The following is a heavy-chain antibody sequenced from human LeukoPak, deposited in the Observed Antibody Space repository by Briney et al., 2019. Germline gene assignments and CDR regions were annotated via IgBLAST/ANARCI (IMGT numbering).Heavy chain of an antibody. J-gene: IGHJ3*02. D-gene: IGHD6-13*01. V-gene: IGHV3-23*01. CDR1: GFTFSSYA. CDR2: ISGSGGST. Sequence: GGSLRLSCAASGFTFSSYAMSWVRQAPGKGLEWVSAISGSGGSTYYADSVKGRFTISRDNSKNTLYLQVNSLRAEDTAVYYCAKDVLYSNILGAFDIWGQGTMVTVSS. CDR3: AKDVLYSNILGAFDI.